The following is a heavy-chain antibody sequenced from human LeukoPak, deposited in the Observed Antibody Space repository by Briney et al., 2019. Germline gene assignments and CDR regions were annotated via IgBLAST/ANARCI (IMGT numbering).Heavy chain of an antibody. V-gene: IGHV3-48*01. D-gene: IGHD6-6*01. J-gene: IGHJ3*02. Sequence: PGGSLRLSCAASGFTFRNYGMNWVRQVPGKGLEWVSYISSTSSSIDYADSVRGRFTISRDNARNSLYLQMNILRVDDTAVYYCARGGAARPDIWGQGTMVIVSS. CDR1: GFTFRNYG. CDR2: ISSTSSSI. CDR3: ARGGAARPDI.